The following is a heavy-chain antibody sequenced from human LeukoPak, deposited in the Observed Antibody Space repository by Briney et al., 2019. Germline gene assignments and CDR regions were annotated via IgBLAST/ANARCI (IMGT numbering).Heavy chain of an antibody. CDR3: ARQEEVPAAANWFDP. CDR1: GGSISSSSYY. CDR2: IYYSGST. V-gene: IGHV4-39*01. Sequence: PSETLSLTCTVSGGSISSSSYYWGWIRQPPGKGLEWIGSIYYSGSTYYNRSLKSRVTISVDTSKNQFSLKLSSVTAADTAVYYCARQEEVPAAANWFDPWGQGTLVTVSS. J-gene: IGHJ5*02. D-gene: IGHD2-2*01.